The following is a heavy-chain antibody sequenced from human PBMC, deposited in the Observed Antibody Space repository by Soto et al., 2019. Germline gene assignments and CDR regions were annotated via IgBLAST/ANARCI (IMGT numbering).Heavy chain of an antibody. CDR3: AKEISAYCGGDCPSYGMDV. J-gene: IGHJ6*02. D-gene: IGHD2-21*02. Sequence: GGSLRLSCAASGFTFSSYGMHWVRQAPGKGLEWVAVISYDRSNKYYADSLKGRFTISRDNSKNTLYLQMNSLRAEDTAVYYCAKEISAYCGGDCPSYGMDVWGQGTTVTVSS. V-gene: IGHV3-30*18. CDR2: ISYDRSNK. CDR1: GFTFSSYG.